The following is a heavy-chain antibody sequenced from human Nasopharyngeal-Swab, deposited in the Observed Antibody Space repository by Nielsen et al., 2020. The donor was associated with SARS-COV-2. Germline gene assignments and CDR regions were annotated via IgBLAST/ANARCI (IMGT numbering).Heavy chain of an antibody. V-gene: IGHV3-53*04. D-gene: IGHD3-16*01. CDR2: IYSGGST. Sequence: GESLKISCAASGFTVSSNYMSWVRQAPGKGLEWVSVIYSGGSTYYADSVKGRFTISRHNSKNTLYLQMNSLRAEDTALYYCAKLPEPGEDAFDIWGQGTMVTVSS. CDR3: AKLPEPGEDAFDI. J-gene: IGHJ3*02. CDR1: GFTVSSNY.